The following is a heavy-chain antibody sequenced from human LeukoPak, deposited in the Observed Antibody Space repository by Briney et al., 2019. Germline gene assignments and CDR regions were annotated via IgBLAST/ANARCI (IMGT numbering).Heavy chain of an antibody. J-gene: IGHJ6*03. CDR3: ARIPGYGRYYYYMDV. V-gene: IGHV4-39*01. CDR1: SGSISSSSYY. CDR2: IYYSGST. D-gene: IGHD5-18*01. Sequence: PSETLSLTCTVSSGSISSSSYYWGWIRQPPGTGLEWIGSIYYSGSTYYNTSLKSRVTISVDTSKNQFSLKLSSVTAADTAVYYCARIPGYGRYYYYMDVWGKGTTVTVSS.